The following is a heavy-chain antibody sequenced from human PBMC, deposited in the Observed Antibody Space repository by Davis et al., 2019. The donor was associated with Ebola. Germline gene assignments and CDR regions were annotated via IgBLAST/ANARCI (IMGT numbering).Heavy chain of an antibody. CDR1: GGSISSSSYY. V-gene: IGHV4-39*01. CDR2: IFYTGST. Sequence: PSETLSLTCTVSGGSISSSSYYWGWIRQPPGKGLEWIGSIFYTGSTYYNPSLKSRVTMSVDTSKNQFSLKLSSVTAADTAVYYCARALDYWGQGTLVTVSS. CDR3: ARALDY. J-gene: IGHJ4*02.